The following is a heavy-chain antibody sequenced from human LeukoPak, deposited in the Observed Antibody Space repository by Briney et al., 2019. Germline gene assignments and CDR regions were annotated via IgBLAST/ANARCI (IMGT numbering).Heavy chain of an antibody. V-gene: IGHV3-33*01. D-gene: IGHD1-26*01. J-gene: IGHJ6*02. CDR2: IWYDGSKK. Sequence: GGSLRLSCAASGFTFSSYGMHWVRQAPGKGLECVAVIWYDGSKKYYADSVKGRFTMSRDNSKNTLYLQMNSLRAEDTAVYYCARNKWELLYYYGMDVWGQGTTVTVSS. CDR1: GFTFSSYG. CDR3: ARNKWELLYYYGMDV.